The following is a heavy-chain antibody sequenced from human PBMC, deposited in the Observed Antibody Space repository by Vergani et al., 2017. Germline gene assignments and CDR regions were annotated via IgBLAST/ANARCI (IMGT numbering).Heavy chain of an antibody. J-gene: IGHJ4*02. V-gene: IGHV4-61*02. CDR2: ISTSGST. D-gene: IGHD3-16*01. Sequence: QVQLQESGPGLVKPSQTLSLTCTVSGGSISSGSYYWSWIRQPAGKGLEWIGRISTSGSTNYNPSLKSRVTISLDASKTQFSLTLTSVTAADAGVYYCASVNDYRVDYWGQGTLVTVSS. CDR1: GGSISSGSYY. CDR3: ASVNDYRVDY.